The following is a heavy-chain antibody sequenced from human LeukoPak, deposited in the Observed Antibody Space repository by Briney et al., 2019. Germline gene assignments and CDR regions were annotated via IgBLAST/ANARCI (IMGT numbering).Heavy chain of an antibody. CDR3: ARDTMRGDYFDY. V-gene: IGHV4-30-4*01. J-gene: IGHJ4*02. Sequence: SETLSLTCSVSGGSISRGDHYWSWLRLPPGKGPEWIGYISYSGITYYTPSLKSRLTMSVDTSKNEISLRLTSVTAADTAVYYCARDTMRGDYFDYWGQGTLVTVSS. CDR2: ISYSGIT. D-gene: IGHD3-3*01. CDR1: GGSISRGDHY.